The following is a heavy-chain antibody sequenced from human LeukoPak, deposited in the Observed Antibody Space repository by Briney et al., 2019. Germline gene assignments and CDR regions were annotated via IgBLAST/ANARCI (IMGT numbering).Heavy chain of an antibody. Sequence: GGSLRLSCAASGFNVSSNYMSWVRQAPGKGLEWVSVLYSGCSTYYADSVKGRFTISRDNSKTTLYLQMTSLTAEYTAVYYCARRRDLYSGSYYPFDYWGHGTLGTVSS. J-gene: IGHJ4*03. CDR2: LYSGCST. D-gene: IGHD1-26*01. CDR1: GFNVSSNY. V-gene: IGHV3-53*01. CDR3: ARRRDLYSGSYYPFDY.